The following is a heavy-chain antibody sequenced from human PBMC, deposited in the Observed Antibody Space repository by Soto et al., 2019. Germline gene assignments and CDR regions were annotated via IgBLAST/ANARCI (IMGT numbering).Heavy chain of an antibody. CDR3: ARGSSSYYDYGMDV. CDR1: GDSISRGGYS. CDR2: IYDSGST. J-gene: IGHJ6*02. D-gene: IGHD6-6*01. V-gene: IGHV4-30-2*01. Sequence: SETLSLTCAVSGDSISRGGYSWTWIRQPPGKALEWIGNIYDSGSTSYNPSLKSRVTMSVDTSKNQFSLRLTSVAAADTAVYFCARGSSSYYDYGMDVWGQGTTVTVSS.